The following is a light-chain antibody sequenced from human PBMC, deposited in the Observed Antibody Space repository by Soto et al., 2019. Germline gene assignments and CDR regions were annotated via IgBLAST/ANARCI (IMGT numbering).Light chain of an antibody. CDR3: QQRSNWPPIT. CDR2: NAS. J-gene: IGKJ5*01. CDR1: QSVSTF. V-gene: IGKV3-11*01. Sequence: EIVLTQSPDTLSLSPGERAILSCRASQSVSTFLAWFQQKPGQPPRLLIYNASNRTTGIPARFSGSGSGTDFTLPISSLEPEDFAVYYCQQRSNWPPITFGQGTRLEIK.